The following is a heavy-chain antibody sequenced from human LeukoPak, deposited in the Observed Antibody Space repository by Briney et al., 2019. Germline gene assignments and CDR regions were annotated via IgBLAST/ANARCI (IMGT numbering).Heavy chain of an antibody. D-gene: IGHD3-22*01. CDR3: ARSSEGRYYYDSSGYSYYYYYMDV. Sequence: PSETLSLTCTVSGGSISSYYWSWMRQPPGKGLEWIGYIYYSGGTNYNPSLKSRVTISVDTSKKQFSLKLTSVTAADTAVYYCARSSEGRYYYDSSGYSYYYYYMDVWGKGTTVTISS. J-gene: IGHJ6*03. CDR2: IYYSGGT. CDR1: GGSISSYY. V-gene: IGHV4-59*01.